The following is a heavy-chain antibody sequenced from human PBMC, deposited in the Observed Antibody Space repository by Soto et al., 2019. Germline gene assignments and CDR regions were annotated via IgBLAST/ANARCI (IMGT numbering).Heavy chain of an antibody. CDR3: ARGLNDQRGYYYYYYMDA. J-gene: IGHJ6*03. D-gene: IGHD1-1*01. Sequence: PGGSLRLSCAASGFTFSDYYMSWIRQAPGKGLEWVSYISSSGSTIYYADSVKGRFTISRDNAKNSLYLQMNSLRAEDTAVYYCARGLNDQRGYYYYYYMDAWGKGTTVTVSS. CDR2: ISSSGSTI. V-gene: IGHV3-11*01. CDR1: GFTFSDYY.